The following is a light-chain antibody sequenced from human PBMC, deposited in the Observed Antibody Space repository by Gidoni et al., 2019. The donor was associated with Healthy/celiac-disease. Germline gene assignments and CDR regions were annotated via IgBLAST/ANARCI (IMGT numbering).Light chain of an antibody. CDR2: KAS. CDR1: QSISSW. CDR3: QQYNSYSQT. V-gene: IGKV1-5*03. Sequence: DIQMTQSPSTLSASVGDSVTITCRASQSISSWVAWYQQKPGKAPKLLIYKASSLESGVPSRFSGSGSGTEFTLTISSLQPDDFATYYCQQYNSYSQTFXQXTKVEIK. J-gene: IGKJ1*01.